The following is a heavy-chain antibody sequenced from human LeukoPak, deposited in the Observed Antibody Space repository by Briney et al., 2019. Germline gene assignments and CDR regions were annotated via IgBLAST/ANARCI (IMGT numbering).Heavy chain of an antibody. D-gene: IGHD2-15*01. CDR1: GYTLTELS. CDR3: ARDGGDCSGDSCYVDY. CDR2: FDPEDGET. V-gene: IGHV1-24*01. J-gene: IGHJ4*02. Sequence: ASVKVSCKVSGYTLTELSMHWVRQAPGKGLEWMGGFDPEDGETIYAQKFQGRVTMTEDTSTDTAYMELSSLRAEDTALYYCARDGGDCSGDSCYVDYWGQGTLVTVSS.